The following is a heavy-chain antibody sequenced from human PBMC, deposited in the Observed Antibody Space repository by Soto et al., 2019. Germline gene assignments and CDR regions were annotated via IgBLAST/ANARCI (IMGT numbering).Heavy chain of an antibody. Sequence: PGESLKISCKGSGYSFSRYWIARVRQTPGKGLEWMGLIYPGDSDTRYSPSFQGQVTISADKSITTAYLQWSSLKASDTAIYYCARDTFSGDSSGPHYWGQGTLVTVS. V-gene: IGHV5-51*01. D-gene: IGHD3-22*01. CDR2: IYPGDSDT. CDR3: ARDTFSGDSSGPHY. J-gene: IGHJ4*02. CDR1: GYSFSRYW.